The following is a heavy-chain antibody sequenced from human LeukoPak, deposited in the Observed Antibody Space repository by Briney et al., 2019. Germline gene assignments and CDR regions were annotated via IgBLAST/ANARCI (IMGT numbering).Heavy chain of an antibody. D-gene: IGHD3-22*01. CDR3: ARVNYDSSGYYSENYYYGMDV. J-gene: IGHJ6*02. V-gene: IGHV1-18*01. CDR2: ISAYNGNT. CDR1: GYTFTSYG. Sequence: GASVKVSCKASGYTFTSYGISWVRQAPGQGLEWMGWISAYNGNTNYAQKLQGRVTMTTDTSTSTAYMELRSLRSDDTAVYYCARVNYDSSGYYSENYYYGMDVWGQGTTVTVSS.